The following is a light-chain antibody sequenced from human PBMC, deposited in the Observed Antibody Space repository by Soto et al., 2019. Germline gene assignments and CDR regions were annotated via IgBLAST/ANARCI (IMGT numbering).Light chain of an antibody. Sequence: EIVMTQSPATLSVSPGERATLSCTASQSINSNLGWYQQKPGQAPRLLIFGASTRATGVSGRFSASGTGTEFTLTISSLQSEDFGVYYCQQYNNWPLTFGGGTKVEIE. J-gene: IGKJ4*01. CDR3: QQYNNWPLT. CDR1: QSINSN. CDR2: GAS. V-gene: IGKV3-15*01.